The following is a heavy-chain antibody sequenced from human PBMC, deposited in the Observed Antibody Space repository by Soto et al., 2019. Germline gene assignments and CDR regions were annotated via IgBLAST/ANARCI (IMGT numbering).Heavy chain of an antibody. D-gene: IGHD3-22*01. Sequence: EVQLAESGGGLIQPGGSLRLSCAASGFTVSSNYMSWVRQAPGKGLEWVSVIYSGGSTYYADSVKGRFTISRDNSKNTLYLQMNSLRAEDTAVYYCARDSRRSGYYYFDPWGQGTLVTVSS. CDR2: IYSGGST. CDR3: ARDSRRSGYYYFDP. CDR1: GFTVSSNY. V-gene: IGHV3-53*01. J-gene: IGHJ5*02.